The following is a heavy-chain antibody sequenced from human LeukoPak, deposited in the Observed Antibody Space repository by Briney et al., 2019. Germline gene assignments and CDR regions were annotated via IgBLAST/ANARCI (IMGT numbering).Heavy chain of an antibody. Sequence: GRSLRLSCTASGFTFRTYDMHWVRQAPGKGLEWVAVISYDGSNKYYADSVKGRFTISRDNSKNTLYVQMNSLRAEDTAVYYRARDPAKFWSGHDYWGQGTLVTVSS. V-gene: IGHV3-30*03. CDR3: ARDPAKFWSGHDY. J-gene: IGHJ4*02. CDR2: ISYDGSNK. D-gene: IGHD3-3*01. CDR1: GFTFRTYD.